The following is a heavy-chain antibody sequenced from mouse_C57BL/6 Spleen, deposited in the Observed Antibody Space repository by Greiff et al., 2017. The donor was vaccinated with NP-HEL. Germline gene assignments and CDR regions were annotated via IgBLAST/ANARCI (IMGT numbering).Heavy chain of an antibody. D-gene: IGHD2-5*01. CDR1: GFNIKDDY. J-gene: IGHJ3*01. CDR3: TNSNYEVFAY. CDR2: IDPENGDT. V-gene: IGHV14-4*01. Sequence: EVQLQQSGAELVRPGASVKLSCTASGFNIKDDYMHWVKQRPEQGLEWIGWIDPENGDTEYASKFQGKATITADTSSNTAYLQLSSLTSEDTAVYYCTNSNYEVFAYWGQGTLVTVSA.